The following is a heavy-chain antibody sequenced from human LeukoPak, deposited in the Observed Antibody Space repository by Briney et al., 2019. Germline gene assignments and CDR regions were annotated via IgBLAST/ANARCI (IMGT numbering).Heavy chain of an antibody. V-gene: IGHV4-34*01. Sequence: KTSETLSLTCAVYGGSFSGYYWSWIRQPPGKGLEWIGEINHSGSTNYNPSLKSRVTISIDTSKNQFSLKLSSVTAADTALYYCASLTGTTDYYFYYMDVWGKGTTVTVSS. CDR3: ASLTGTTDYYFYYMDV. J-gene: IGHJ6*03. CDR1: GGSFSGYY. D-gene: IGHD1-20*01. CDR2: INHSGST.